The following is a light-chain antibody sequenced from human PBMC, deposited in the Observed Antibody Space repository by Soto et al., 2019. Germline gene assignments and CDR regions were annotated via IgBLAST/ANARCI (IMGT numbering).Light chain of an antibody. CDR3: QQPPYT. J-gene: IGKJ3*01. V-gene: IGKV1-39*01. Sequence: IQMPEAPSSMTAPVGDIAXTTCRASQSISSYLNWYQQKPGKAPKLLIYATSTLQSGVPSRFSGRDSGADFTLTINNLQPEDFATYFCQQPPYTFGPGSNVDIK. CDR2: ATS. CDR1: QSISSY.